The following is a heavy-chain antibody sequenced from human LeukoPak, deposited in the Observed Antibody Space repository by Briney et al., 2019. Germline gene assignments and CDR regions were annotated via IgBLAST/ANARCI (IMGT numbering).Heavy chain of an antibody. CDR3: TRHTGYISGQYSNYEDS. V-gene: IGHV4-39*01. CDR1: GGSITNTKYY. J-gene: IGHJ5*01. CDR2: IYYTGST. D-gene: IGHD4-11*01. Sequence: SETLSLTCTLSGGSITNTKYYWGWIRQPPGKGLEWNGSIYYTGSTYYNPSLKSRVTISVDTSKNQFSLKLRSVTAADTALYYCTRHTGYISGQYSNYEDSWDHGTLVTVSS.